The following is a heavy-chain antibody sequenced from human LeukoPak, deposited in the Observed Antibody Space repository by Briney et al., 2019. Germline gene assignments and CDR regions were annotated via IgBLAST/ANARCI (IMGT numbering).Heavy chain of an antibody. CDR2: ISSSSSYI. CDR3: ATSVAGTMFDY. J-gene: IGHJ4*02. D-gene: IGHD6-19*01. Sequence: GGSLRLSCAASGFTFSSYSMNWVRQAPGKGLEWVSSISSSSSYIYYADSVKGRFTISRDNAKNSLYLQMTSLRAEDTAVYYCATSVAGTMFDYWGQGTLVTVSS. CDR1: GFTFSSYS. V-gene: IGHV3-21*01.